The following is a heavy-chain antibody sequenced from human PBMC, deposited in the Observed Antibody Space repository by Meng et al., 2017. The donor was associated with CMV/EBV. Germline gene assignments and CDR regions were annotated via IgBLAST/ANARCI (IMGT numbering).Heavy chain of an antibody. CDR2: IQYDGSNK. CDR1: GFTFSSYG. CDR3: ARDPYRDDSHYYYGMDV. D-gene: IGHD3-16*01. Sequence: GGSLRLSCAASGFTFSSYGMHWVRQAPGKGLEWVAFIQYDGSNKYYADSVKGRFTISRDNSKNTLYLQMNSLRAEDTAVYYCARDPYRDDSHYYYGMDVWGQGTTVTVSS. J-gene: IGHJ6*02. V-gene: IGHV3-30*02.